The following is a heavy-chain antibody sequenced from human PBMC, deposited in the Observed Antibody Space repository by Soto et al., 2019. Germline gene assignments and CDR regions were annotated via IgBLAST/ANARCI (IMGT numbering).Heavy chain of an antibody. J-gene: IGHJ6*02. CDR1: GGTFSSYA. Sequence: GASVKVSCKASGGTFSSYAISWVRQAPGQGLEWMGGIIPIFGTANYAQKFQGRVTITADESTSTAYMELSSLRSEDTAVYYCARGNSGWPLSMDVWGQGTTVTVSS. D-gene: IGHD5-12*01. CDR2: IIPIFGTA. CDR3: ARGNSGWPLSMDV. V-gene: IGHV1-69*13.